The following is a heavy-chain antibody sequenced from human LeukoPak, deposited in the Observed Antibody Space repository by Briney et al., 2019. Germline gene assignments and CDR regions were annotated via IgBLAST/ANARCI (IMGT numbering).Heavy chain of an antibody. CDR1: GFTFSSYA. J-gene: IGHJ4*02. Sequence: GGSPRLSCAASGFTFSSYAMSWVRQAPGKGLEWVSAISGSGGSTYYADSVKGRFTISRGNSKNTLYLQMNSLRAEDTAVYYCAREQVSSHFDYWGQGTLVTVSS. V-gene: IGHV3-23*01. CDR2: ISGSGGST. CDR3: AREQVSSHFDY. D-gene: IGHD2/OR15-2a*01.